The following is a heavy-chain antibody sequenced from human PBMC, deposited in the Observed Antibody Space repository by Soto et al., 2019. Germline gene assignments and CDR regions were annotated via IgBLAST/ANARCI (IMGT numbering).Heavy chain of an antibody. D-gene: IGHD2-2*02. Sequence: GGSLRLSCAASGFTFTSYALHWVRQAPGKGLEWVAATSYDGSNRYYADSVKGRFTVSRDNSKNTLYLQMNSLRAEDTAVYYCARTSGYCSSSRCYNDYYYDMDVWGQGTTVTVSS. J-gene: IGHJ6*02. CDR2: TSYDGSNR. V-gene: IGHV3-30-3*01. CDR1: GFTFTSYA. CDR3: ARTSGYCSSSRCYNDYYYDMDV.